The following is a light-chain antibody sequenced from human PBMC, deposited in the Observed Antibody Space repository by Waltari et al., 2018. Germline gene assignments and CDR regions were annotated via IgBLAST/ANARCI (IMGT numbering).Light chain of an antibody. CDR2: DVS. V-gene: IGLV2-14*03. CDR1: SGDVGFYNY. J-gene: IGLJ3*02. CDR3: NSYTGSSSWV. Sequence: QSALTQPASLSGSPGQSITISCTGTSGDVGFYNYVSWYQQHPCKAPRLIIYDVSARPAGVSNRFSGSKSGNTASLTISGLQAEDEADYYCNSYTGSSSWVFGGGTKLTVL.